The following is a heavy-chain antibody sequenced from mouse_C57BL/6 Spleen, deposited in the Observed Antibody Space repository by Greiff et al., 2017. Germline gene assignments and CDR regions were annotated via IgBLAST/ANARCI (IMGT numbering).Heavy chain of an antibody. CDR3: TRDRFGTVDY. CDR1: GFTFSSYA. CDR2: ISSGGDYI. V-gene: IGHV5-9-1*02. D-gene: IGHD4-1*01. Sequence: EVHLVESGGGLVKPGGSLKLSCAASGFTFSSYAMSWVRQTPEKRLEWVAYISSGGDYIYYADTVKGRFTISRDNARNTLYLQMSSLKSGDTARYYCTRDRFGTVDYWGQGTSVTVSS. J-gene: IGHJ4*01.